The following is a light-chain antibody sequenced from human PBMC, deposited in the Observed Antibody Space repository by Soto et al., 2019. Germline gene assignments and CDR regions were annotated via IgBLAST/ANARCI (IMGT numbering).Light chain of an antibody. CDR3: SSYTSSSTLVV. CDR1: SSDVGGYNY. V-gene: IGLV2-14*01. CDR2: DVS. Sequence: QSALTQPASVSGSPGQSITISCTGTSSDVGGYNYVSWYQQHPGKAPKLMIYDVSNRPSGVSNRFSGSKSGNTDSLTISGLLAEDEADYYCSSYTSSSTLVVFGGGTKLTVL. J-gene: IGLJ2*01.